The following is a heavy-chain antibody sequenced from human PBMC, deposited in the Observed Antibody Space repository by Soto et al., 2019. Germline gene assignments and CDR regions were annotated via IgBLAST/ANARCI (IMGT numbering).Heavy chain of an antibody. CDR1: GYTFTSYG. Sequence: QVQLVQSGAEVKKPGASVKVSCKASGYTFTSYGISWVRQAPGQGLEWMGWISAYNGNTNYAQKLQGRVTMTTDTSTSTAYMELRSLRSDGTAVYYCARDGPILRFLEWLPRGGTFDYWGQGTLVTVSS. CDR2: ISAYNGNT. CDR3: ARDGPILRFLEWLPRGGTFDY. V-gene: IGHV1-18*04. D-gene: IGHD3-3*01. J-gene: IGHJ4*02.